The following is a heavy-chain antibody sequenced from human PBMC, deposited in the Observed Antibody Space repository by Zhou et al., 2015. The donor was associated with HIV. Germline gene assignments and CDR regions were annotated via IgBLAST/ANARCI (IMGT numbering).Heavy chain of an antibody. CDR1: GYTFTGYY. Sequence: QVQLVQSGAEVKKPGSSVKVSCKASGYTFTGYYMHWVRQAPGQGLEWMGWINPNSGGTNYAQKFQGWVTMTRDTSISTAYMELSRLRSDDTAVYYCARSTTRGYSSSWYVPTVXTRSGRRTVXLSEGVXLPDP. CDR3: ARSTTRGYSSSWYVPTVXTRSGRRTVXLSEGVXLPDP. J-gene: IGHJ5*02. V-gene: IGHV1-2*04. CDR2: INPNSGGT. D-gene: IGHD6-13*01.